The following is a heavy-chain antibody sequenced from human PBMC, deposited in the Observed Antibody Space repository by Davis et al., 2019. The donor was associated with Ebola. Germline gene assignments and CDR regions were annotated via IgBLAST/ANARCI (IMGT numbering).Heavy chain of an antibody. CDR2: ISYDGSNK. V-gene: IGHV3-30*18. CDR1: GFTFSSYV. CDR3: AKDAGSGMLLYYFDY. D-gene: IGHD2-15*01. J-gene: IGHJ4*02. Sequence: GASLKISCAASGFTFSSYVMHWVRQAPGKGLEWVAVISYDGSNKYYADSVKGRFTISRDNSKNTLYLQMNSLRAEDTAVYYCAKDAGSGMLLYYFDYWGQGTLVTVSS.